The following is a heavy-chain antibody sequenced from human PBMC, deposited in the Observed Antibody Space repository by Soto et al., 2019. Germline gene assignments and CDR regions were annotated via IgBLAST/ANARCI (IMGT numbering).Heavy chain of an antibody. J-gene: IGHJ6*02. V-gene: IGHV1-18*01. CDR1: GYTFTSYG. CDR2: ISAYNGNT. Sequence: QVQLVQSGAEVKKPGASVKVSCKASGYTFTSYGISWVRQAPGQGLEWMGWISAYNGNTNYAQKLQGRVTMTTDTSTSTAYMELRSLRSDDTAVYYCASDPRGSNPYYYYGMDVWGQGTTVTVSS. CDR3: ASDPRGSNPYYYYGMDV. D-gene: IGHD4-4*01.